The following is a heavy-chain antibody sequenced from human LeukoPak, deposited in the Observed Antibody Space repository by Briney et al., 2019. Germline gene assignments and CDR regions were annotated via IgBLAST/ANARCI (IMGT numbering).Heavy chain of an antibody. D-gene: IGHD5-18*01. CDR2: ISSSGSTI. CDR1: GFTFSDYY. V-gene: IGHV3-11*04. CDR3: ARDGYSYGYVGTYYYYYMDV. Sequence: PGGSLRLSCAASGFTFSDYYMSWIRQAPGKGLEWVSYISSSGSTIYYADSVKGRFTISRDNAKNSLYLQMNSLRAGDTAVYYCARDGYSYGYVGTYYYYYMDVWGKGTTVTASS. J-gene: IGHJ6*03.